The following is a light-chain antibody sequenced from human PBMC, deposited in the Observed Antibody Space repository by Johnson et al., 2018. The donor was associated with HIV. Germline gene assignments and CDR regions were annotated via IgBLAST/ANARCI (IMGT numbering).Light chain of an antibody. Sequence: QSVLTQPPSVSAAPGQKVTISCSGSSSNIGNNYVSWYQQLPGTAPKLLFYENNKRPSGIPDRFSGSKSGTSATLGITGLQTGDEADYYCGAWDSSLSAHFVFGTGTNSTVL. CDR1: SSNIGNNY. CDR2: ENN. J-gene: IGLJ1*01. CDR3: GAWDSSLSAHFV. V-gene: IGLV1-51*02.